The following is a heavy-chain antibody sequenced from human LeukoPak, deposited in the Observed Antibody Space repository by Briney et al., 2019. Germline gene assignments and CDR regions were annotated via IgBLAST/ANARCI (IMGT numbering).Heavy chain of an antibody. CDR3: AKDLNVAAAGYYFDY. J-gene: IGHJ4*02. CDR1: GFTFSNYG. D-gene: IGHD6-13*01. Sequence: GRSLSLSCAASGFTFSNYGMHWVRQAPGKGLEWVADVANDGRDKRYADSVKGRFTISRDNSKNTVYLQMNSLRAEDTAVYYCAKDLNVAAAGYYFDYWGQGTLVTVSS. V-gene: IGHV3-30*18. CDR2: VANDGRDK.